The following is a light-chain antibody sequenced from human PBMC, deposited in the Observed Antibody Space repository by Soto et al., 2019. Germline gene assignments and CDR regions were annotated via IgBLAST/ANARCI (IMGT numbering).Light chain of an antibody. CDR3: QQYSNSPPIT. V-gene: IGKV3D-20*01. CDR1: QSVSSSY. J-gene: IGKJ5*01. Sequence: EIVLTQSPATLSLSPGERATLSCGASQSVSSSYLAWYQHKPGPAPRLLFYDASSRATGIPDRFSGSGSETDFTLTISRLEPEDFAVYYCQQYSNSPPITFGQGTQLEIK. CDR2: DAS.